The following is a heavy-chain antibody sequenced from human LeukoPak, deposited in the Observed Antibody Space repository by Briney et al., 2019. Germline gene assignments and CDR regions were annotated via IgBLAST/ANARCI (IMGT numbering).Heavy chain of an antibody. D-gene: IGHD2-2*01. J-gene: IGHJ4*02. CDR2: IIPIFGIA. V-gene: IGHV1-69*04. Sequence: SVKVSCKASGGTFSSYAISWVRQAPGQGLEWMGRIIPIFGIANYAQKLQGRGTITADKSTSTAYMELSSLRSEDTAVYYCARRYQRADDYWGQGTLVTVSS. CDR1: GGTFSSYA. CDR3: ARRYQRADDY.